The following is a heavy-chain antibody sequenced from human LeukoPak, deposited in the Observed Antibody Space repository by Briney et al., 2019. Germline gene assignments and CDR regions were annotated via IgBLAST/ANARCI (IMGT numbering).Heavy chain of an antibody. CDR3: ARRDDYGDYNWFDP. V-gene: IGHV5-51*01. Sequence: GESLKISCKGSGYSFTSYWIGWVRQMPGKGREGMGIIYPGDSDTRYSPSFQGQVTISPDKSISTAYLQWSSLTASDTAMYYCARRDDYGDYNWFDPWGQGTLVTVSS. D-gene: IGHD4-17*01. CDR2: IYPGDSDT. CDR1: GYSFTSYW. J-gene: IGHJ5*02.